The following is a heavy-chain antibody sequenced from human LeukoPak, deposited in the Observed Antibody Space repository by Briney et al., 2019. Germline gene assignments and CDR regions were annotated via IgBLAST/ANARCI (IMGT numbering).Heavy chain of an antibody. Sequence: GASVKVSCKASGYTFTSYGISWVRQAPGQGLEWMGWISAYNGNTNYAQKLQGRVTMTTDTSTSTAYMELRSLRSDDTAVYYCARGGAADPYDSSGYAFDIWGRGTMVTVSS. J-gene: IGHJ3*02. V-gene: IGHV1-18*01. D-gene: IGHD3-22*01. CDR1: GYTFTSYG. CDR2: ISAYNGNT. CDR3: ARGGAADPYDSSGYAFDI.